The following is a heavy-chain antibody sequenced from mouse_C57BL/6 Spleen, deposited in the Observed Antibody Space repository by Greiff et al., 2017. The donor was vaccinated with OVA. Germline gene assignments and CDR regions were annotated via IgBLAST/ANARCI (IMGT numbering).Heavy chain of an antibody. D-gene: IGHD4-1*01. CDR2: INPNNGGT. CDR1: GYTFTDYY. J-gene: IGHJ4*01. Sequence: EVQLQQSGPELVKPGASVKISCKASGYTFTDYYMNWVKQSHGKSLEWIGDINPNNGGTSYNQKFKGKATLTVDKSSSTAYMELRSLTSEDSAVYYCARHGTRAMDYWGQGTSVTVSS. CDR3: ARHGTRAMDY. V-gene: IGHV1-26*01.